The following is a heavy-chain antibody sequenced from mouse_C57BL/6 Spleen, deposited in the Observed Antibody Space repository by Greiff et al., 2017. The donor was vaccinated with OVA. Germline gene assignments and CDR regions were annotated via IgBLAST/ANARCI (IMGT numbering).Heavy chain of an antibody. CDR1: GYTFTDYY. D-gene: IGHD1-1*01. V-gene: IGHV1-76*01. CDR3: ARWDYYGSRAWFAY. CDR2: IYPGSGNT. J-gene: IGHJ3*01. Sequence: QVQLQQSGAELVRPGASVKLSCKASGYTFTDYYINWVKQRPGQGLEWIARIYPGSGNTYYNEKFKGKATLTAEKSSSTAYMQLSSLTSEDSAVYFCARWDYYGSRAWFAYWGQGTLVTVSA.